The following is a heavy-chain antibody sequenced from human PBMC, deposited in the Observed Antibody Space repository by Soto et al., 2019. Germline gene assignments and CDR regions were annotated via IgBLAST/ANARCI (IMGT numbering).Heavy chain of an antibody. CDR2: IYYSGST. CDR1: GGSISSYY. Sequence: SETLSLTCTVSGGSISSYYWSWIRQPPGKGLEWIGYIYYSGSTNYNPSLKSRVTISVDTSKNQFSLKLSSVTAADTAVYYCARLREESSGYDPDKRYFDYWGQGTLVTVSS. J-gene: IGHJ4*02. CDR3: ARLREESSGYDPDKRYFDY. V-gene: IGHV4-59*08. D-gene: IGHD5-12*01.